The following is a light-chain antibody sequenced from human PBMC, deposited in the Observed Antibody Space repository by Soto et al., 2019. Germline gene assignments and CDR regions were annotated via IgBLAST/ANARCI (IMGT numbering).Light chain of an antibody. CDR1: QSVLYSSNNKNY. Sequence: DIVMTQSPDSLAVSLGERATINCKSSQSVLYSSNNKNYLAWYQQKPGQPPKLLIYWASPRESGVPDRFSGSGSGADFTLTISSLQAEDVEVYYCQQYFSSPPTFGGGTKVEIK. CDR2: WAS. V-gene: IGKV4-1*01. J-gene: IGKJ4*01. CDR3: QQYFSSPPT.